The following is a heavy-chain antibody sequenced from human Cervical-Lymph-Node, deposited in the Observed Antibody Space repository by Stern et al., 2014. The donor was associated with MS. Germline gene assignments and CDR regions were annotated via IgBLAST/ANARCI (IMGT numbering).Heavy chain of an antibody. J-gene: IGHJ5*02. Sequence: EVQLVESGGGLVKPGESLRLSCAASGFTFSNYIMNWVRQVPGKGLQWVSSISTSSTYIYYADSVRGRFTISRDNAKNSLYLQMNSLRVEDTAVYYCATRPVITATPVGDPWGQGTLVTVSS. CDR1: GFTFSNYI. V-gene: IGHV3-21*01. CDR2: ISTSSTYI. D-gene: IGHD4-23*01. CDR3: ATRPVITATPVGDP.